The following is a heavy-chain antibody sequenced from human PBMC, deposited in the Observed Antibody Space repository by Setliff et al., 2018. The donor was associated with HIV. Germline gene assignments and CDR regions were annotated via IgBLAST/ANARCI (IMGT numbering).Heavy chain of an antibody. Sequence: GGSLRLSCAASGFTFSTYGMYWVRQAPGKGLEWVAVIWYDGSNKYNADSVKGRFTISRDNSKNTLYLQMNSLRAEDTAVYYCAKDLVTTTGPDYWGQGTLVTVSS. D-gene: IGHD1-1*01. CDR2: IWYDGSNK. V-gene: IGHV3-33*06. CDR1: GFTFSTYG. CDR3: AKDLVTTTGPDY. J-gene: IGHJ4*02.